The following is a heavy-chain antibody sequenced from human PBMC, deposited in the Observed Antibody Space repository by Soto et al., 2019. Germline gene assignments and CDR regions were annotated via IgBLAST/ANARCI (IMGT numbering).Heavy chain of an antibody. V-gene: IGHV1-18*01. D-gene: IGHD6-19*01. CDR1: GYTFTSYG. Sequence: QVQLVQSGAEVKKPGASVKVSCKASGYTFTSYGISWVRQAPGQGLEWMGWISAYNGNTKSAPKLQGRITMSTDTSTSTAYMELRSLRSGDTAVYYWARYLAVGLVDYWGQGALVTVSS. CDR2: ISAYNGNT. J-gene: IGHJ4*02. CDR3: ARYLAVGLVDY.